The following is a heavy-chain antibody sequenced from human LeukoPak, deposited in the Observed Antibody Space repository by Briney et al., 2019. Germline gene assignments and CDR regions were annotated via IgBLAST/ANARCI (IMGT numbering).Heavy chain of an antibody. CDR3: TKSDWFDP. D-gene: IGHD3-3*01. Sequence: PGGSLRLSCAASGFTFSNYWMHWVRQAPGKGLVWDSRIKSDGSSTTYADSVKGRFTISRDNAKNTLYLQMNSLRAEDTAVYYCTKSDWFDPWGQGTLVTVSS. CDR2: IKSDGSST. CDR1: GFTFSNYW. J-gene: IGHJ5*02. V-gene: IGHV3-74*01.